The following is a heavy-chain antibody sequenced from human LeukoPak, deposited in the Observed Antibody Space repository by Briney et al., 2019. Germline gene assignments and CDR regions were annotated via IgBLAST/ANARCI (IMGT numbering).Heavy chain of an antibody. Sequence: PSETLSLTCTVSGGSISSSSYFWGWIRQPPGQGLEWIGSIYYSGNTYYNPSLKSRVTISVDTSNNQFSLKLNSVTAADTAVYYCARQTAYCRGGSCYPNWFDPWGQGTLVTVSS. J-gene: IGHJ5*02. CDR3: ARQTAYCRGGSCYPNWFDP. V-gene: IGHV4-39*01. D-gene: IGHD2-15*01. CDR2: IYYSGNT. CDR1: GGSISSSSYF.